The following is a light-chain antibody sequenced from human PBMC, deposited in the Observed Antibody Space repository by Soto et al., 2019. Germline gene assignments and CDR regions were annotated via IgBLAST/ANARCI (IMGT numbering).Light chain of an antibody. CDR1: QIITNK. Sequence: EIVMTQSPGTLSVSPGERATLSCRASQIITNKFAWYQQKPGQAPRLLIYDSSTRATGIPARFSGSGSGTEFTLTISSLQSEDFAVYYCQQYYRWPITFGQGTRLEVE. V-gene: IGKV3-15*01. J-gene: IGKJ5*01. CDR3: QQYYRWPIT. CDR2: DSS.